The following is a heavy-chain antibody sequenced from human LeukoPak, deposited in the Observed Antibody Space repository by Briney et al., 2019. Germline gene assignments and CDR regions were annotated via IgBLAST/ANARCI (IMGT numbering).Heavy chain of an antibody. Sequence: GRSLRLSCAASGFTFSNYGMHWVRQAPGKGLEWVAVFCYDGDNKYFADSVKGRFPFSRDISKNTLYLQMNNLRGDDTAVYHCAKDSVRGNSGYGNDGFDIWGQGTMVTVSS. CDR1: GFTFSNYG. J-gene: IGHJ3*02. CDR2: FCYDGDNK. V-gene: IGHV3-33*06. CDR3: AKDSVRGNSGYGNDGFDI. D-gene: IGHD5-12*01.